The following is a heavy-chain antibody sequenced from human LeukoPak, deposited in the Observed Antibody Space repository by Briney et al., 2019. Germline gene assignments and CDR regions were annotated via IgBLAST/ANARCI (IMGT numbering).Heavy chain of an antibody. Sequence: PGGSLRLSCVASGFTFSTYWMSWVRQAPGKGLEWVANIKQDGSEKYYVDSVKGRFTISRGNAKNSLYLQMNSLRVDDTAAYYCAKTGDQGRVWGSYREFDYWGQGTLVTVSS. J-gene: IGHJ4*02. D-gene: IGHD3-16*02. CDR1: GFTFSTYW. CDR2: IKQDGSEK. V-gene: IGHV3-7*02. CDR3: AKTGDQGRVWGSYREFDY.